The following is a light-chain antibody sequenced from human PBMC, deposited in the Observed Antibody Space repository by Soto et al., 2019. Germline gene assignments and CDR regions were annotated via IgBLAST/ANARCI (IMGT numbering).Light chain of an antibody. J-gene: IGLJ1*01. Sequence: QSVLTQPASVSGSPGQSITISCTGTSSDIGYYDYVSWYQHHSGKAPKLIIYEVNNRPSGVSNRFSGSKSVNTASLTISGLQAEDEADYYCSSHSSSSAYYVFGTGTKATVL. V-gene: IGLV2-14*01. CDR2: EVN. CDR1: SSDIGYYDY. CDR3: SSHSSSSAYYV.